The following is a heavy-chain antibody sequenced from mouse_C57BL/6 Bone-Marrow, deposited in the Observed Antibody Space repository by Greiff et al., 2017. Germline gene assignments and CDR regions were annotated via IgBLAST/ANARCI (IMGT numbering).Heavy chain of an antibody. V-gene: IGHV1-64*01. Sequence: QVQLQQPGTELVKPGASVKLSCKASGYTFTSYWMHWVKQRPGQGLGWIGMIHPNSGSTNYNEKFKSKATLTVDKSSSTAYVQLSSLTSEDSAVYYCARMGHYSNYGFAYWGQGTLVTVSA. J-gene: IGHJ3*01. CDR1: GYTFTSYW. D-gene: IGHD2-5*01. CDR2: IHPNSGST. CDR3: ARMGHYSNYGFAY.